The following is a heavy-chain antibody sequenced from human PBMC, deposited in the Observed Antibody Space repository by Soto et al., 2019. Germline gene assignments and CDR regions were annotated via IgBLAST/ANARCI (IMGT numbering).Heavy chain of an antibody. J-gene: IGHJ6*02. CDR3: ARYVDGVDV. CDR2: IDWDDDK. Sequence: SGPTLVNPTQTLTLTCTFSGFSLSTSGMRVSWIRQPPGKALEWLARIDWDDDKFYSTYLKTRLTISKDTSKNQVVLTMTNVVTADKETYYCARYVDGVDVWGQETTVTVS. V-gene: IGHV2-70*04. CDR1: GFSLSTSGMR. D-gene: IGHD2-15*01.